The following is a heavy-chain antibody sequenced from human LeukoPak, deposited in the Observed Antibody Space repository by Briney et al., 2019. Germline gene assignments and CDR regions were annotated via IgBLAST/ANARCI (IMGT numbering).Heavy chain of an antibody. CDR2: INPSGGST. J-gene: IGHJ6*02. CDR1: GYTFTSYY. Sequence: SSVKVSCKASGYTFTSYYMHWVRQAPGQGLEWMGIINPSGGSTSYAQKFQGRVTMTRDTSTSTVYMELSSLRSEGTAVYYCARDGYNFNYYYGMDVWGQGTTVTVSS. CDR3: ARDGYNFNYYYGMDV. D-gene: IGHD5-24*01. V-gene: IGHV1-46*01.